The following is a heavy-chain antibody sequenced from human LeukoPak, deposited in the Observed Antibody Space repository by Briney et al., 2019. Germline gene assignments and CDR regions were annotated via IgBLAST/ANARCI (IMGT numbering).Heavy chain of an antibody. Sequence: GKSLKISCKGSGYIFTSYWIGWVRQMPGKGLEWMGIIYPGDSDTRYSPSFQGQVTISADKSISTAYLQWSSLKASDTAMYYCARHGTIFGVANDYWGQGTLVTVSS. J-gene: IGHJ4*02. CDR1: GYIFTSYW. V-gene: IGHV5-51*01. CDR2: IYPGDSDT. CDR3: ARHGTIFGVANDY. D-gene: IGHD3-3*01.